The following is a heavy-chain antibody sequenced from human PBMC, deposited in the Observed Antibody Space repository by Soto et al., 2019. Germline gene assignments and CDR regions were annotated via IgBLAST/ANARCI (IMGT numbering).Heavy chain of an antibody. V-gene: IGHV3-23*01. D-gene: IGHD6-19*01. CDR2: ISGSGGST. Sequence: GGSLRLSCAASGFTFSSYAMSWVRQAPGKGLEWVSAISGSGGSTYYADSVKGRFTISRDNSKNTLYLQMNSLRAEDTAVYYCAKDGSSSGWYLGYYYYGMDVWGQGTTVTVSS. CDR1: GFTFSSYA. CDR3: AKDGSSSGWYLGYYYYGMDV. J-gene: IGHJ6*02.